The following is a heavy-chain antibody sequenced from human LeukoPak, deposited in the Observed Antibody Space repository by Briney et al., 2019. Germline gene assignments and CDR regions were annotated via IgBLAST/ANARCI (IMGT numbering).Heavy chain of an antibody. D-gene: IGHD5-18*01. CDR1: GYTFTGYY. J-gene: IGHJ4*02. Sequence: ASVKVSCKASGYTFTGYYMHWVRQAPGQGLEWMGWINPNSGGTNYAQKFQGRVTMTRDTSISTVYMELSRLRSDDTAVCYCARDSAPGDTYGLLGIDSWGQGTLVTVSS. CDR3: ARDSAPGDTYGLLGIDS. V-gene: IGHV1-2*02. CDR2: INPNSGGT.